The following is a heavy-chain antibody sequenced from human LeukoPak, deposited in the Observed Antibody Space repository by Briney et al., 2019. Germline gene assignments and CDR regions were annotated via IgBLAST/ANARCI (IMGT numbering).Heavy chain of an antibody. CDR3: ARNLAVAPHAYYFDY. J-gene: IGHJ4*02. V-gene: IGHV1-46*01. CDR2: ISPRGGST. Sequence: ASVKVSCKASGYTFTSYVMHWVRQAPGQGLEWRGIISPRGGSTIYAQKFQCRVSMTRAPSTRTVYLELSSLRSEDMAVYYCARNLAVAPHAYYFDYWGQGTLVTVSS. D-gene: IGHD6-19*01. CDR1: GYTFTSYV.